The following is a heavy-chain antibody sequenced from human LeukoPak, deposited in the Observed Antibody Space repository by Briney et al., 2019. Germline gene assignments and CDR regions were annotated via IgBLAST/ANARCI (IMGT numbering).Heavy chain of an antibody. CDR2: ISDSGGST. CDR1: GFTFSSYA. V-gene: IGHV3-23*01. Sequence: GGSLRLSCAASGFTFSSYAMSWVRQAPGKGLEWVSTISDSGGSTYYADSVKGRFTISRDYSKITLYLQMNSLRAEDTAVYYCAKDLTFRYGGNAPGLYWGQGTLVTVSS. D-gene: IGHD4-23*01. J-gene: IGHJ4*02. CDR3: AKDLTFRYGGNAPGLY.